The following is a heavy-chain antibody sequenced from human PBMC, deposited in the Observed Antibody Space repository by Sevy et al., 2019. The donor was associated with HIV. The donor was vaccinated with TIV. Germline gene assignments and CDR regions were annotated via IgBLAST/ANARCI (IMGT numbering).Heavy chain of an antibody. CDR2: ISSSGQTT. J-gene: IGHJ6*02. CDR3: ARIPGISPPNYGMDL. V-gene: IGHV3-11*01. CDR1: GFSFSSFY. Sequence: GGSLRLSCAASGFSFSSFYMTWIRQAPGKGLQWVAYISSSGQTTYYADSVKGRFVVSRDNSKNSLSLHINSLRAEDPGVFFCARIPGISPPNYGMDLWGQGTTVTVSS. D-gene: IGHD2-21*01.